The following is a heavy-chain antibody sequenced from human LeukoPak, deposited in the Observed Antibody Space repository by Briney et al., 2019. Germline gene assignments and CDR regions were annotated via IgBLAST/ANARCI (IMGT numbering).Heavy chain of an antibody. Sequence: GGSLRLSCAASRFTFSRYWMQWVRQAPGKGLVWVSHITSDGSSTTYADSVKGRFTTSRDNAKNTLYLQMNSLRAEDTAVYYCVRDKYGLDYWGQGTLVTVSS. CDR1: RFTFSRYW. CDR2: ITSDGSST. V-gene: IGHV3-74*03. CDR3: VRDKYGLDY. D-gene: IGHD2/OR15-2a*01. J-gene: IGHJ4*02.